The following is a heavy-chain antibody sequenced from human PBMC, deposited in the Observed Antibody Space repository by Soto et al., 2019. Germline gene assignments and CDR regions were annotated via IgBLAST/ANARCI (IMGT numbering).Heavy chain of an antibody. CDR3: ARDYCSSTSCTGGYYYYYMDV. Sequence: WASVKVSCKASGYTFTSYYMHWVRQAPGQGLEWMGIINPSGGSTSYAQRFQGRVTMTRDTSTSTVYMELSSLRSEDTAVYYCARDYCSSTSCTGGYYYYYMDVWGKGTTVTVSS. CDR2: INPSGGST. J-gene: IGHJ6*03. CDR1: GYTFTSYY. V-gene: IGHV1-46*03. D-gene: IGHD2-2*01.